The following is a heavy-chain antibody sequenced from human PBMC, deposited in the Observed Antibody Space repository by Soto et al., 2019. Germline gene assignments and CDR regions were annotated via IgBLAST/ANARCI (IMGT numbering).Heavy chain of an antibody. V-gene: IGHV3-48*01. CDR3: ARDKRDLRFLEWSYYFDY. CDR1: GFTFSSYS. D-gene: IGHD3-3*01. CDR2: ISSSSNK. J-gene: IGHJ4*02. Sequence: GGSLRLSCAASGFTFSSYSMDWVRQAPGKGLEWVSYISSSSNKYYADSVKGRFTISRDNSKNTLYLQLNSLRAEDTAVYYCARDKRDLRFLEWSYYFDYWGQGTLVTVSS.